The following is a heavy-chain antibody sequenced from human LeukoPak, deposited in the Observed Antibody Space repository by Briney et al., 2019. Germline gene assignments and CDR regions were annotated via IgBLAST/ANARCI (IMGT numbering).Heavy chain of an antibody. CDR3: ARYGADCFDY. CDR1: GFMFSSYS. J-gene: IGHJ4*02. D-gene: IGHD4/OR15-4a*01. V-gene: IGHV3-21*01. CDR2: ISYTSTYI. Sequence: GGSLRLSCAASGFMFSSYSMNWVRQAPGKGLEWVASISYTSTYIFYADSLKGRSTISRDNTENSLYLQMNSLRAEDTAVYYCARYGADCFDYWGQGTLVTVSS.